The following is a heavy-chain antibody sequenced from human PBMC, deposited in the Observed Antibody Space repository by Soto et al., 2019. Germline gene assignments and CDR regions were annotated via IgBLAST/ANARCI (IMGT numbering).Heavy chain of an antibody. CDR3: ARVNTAARIYYYYGMDV. V-gene: IGHV3-53*01. CDR1: GFTVSSNY. J-gene: IGHJ6*02. Sequence: GGSLRLSCTASGFTVSSNYMSWVRQAPGKGLEWVSVIYSGGSTYYADSVKGRFTISRDNSKNTLYLQMNSLRAEDTAVYYCARVNTAARIYYYYGMDVWGQGTTVTVSS. D-gene: IGHD6-6*01. CDR2: IYSGGST.